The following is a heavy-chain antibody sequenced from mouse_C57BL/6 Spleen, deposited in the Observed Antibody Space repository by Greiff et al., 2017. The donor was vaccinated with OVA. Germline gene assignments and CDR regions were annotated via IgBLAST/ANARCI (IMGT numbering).Heavy chain of an antibody. J-gene: IGHJ2*01. CDR1: GYSFTSYW. V-gene: IGHV1-50*01. D-gene: IGHD6-1*01. CDR2: IDPSDSYT. CDR3: AIASDY. Sequence: VQLQQSGAELVKPGASVKLSCKASGYSFTSYWMQWVKQRPGQGLEWIGEIDPSDSYTNYNQKFKGKATLPVDTSSSTAYMQLSSLTSADSAVYYCAIASDYWGQGTTLSVSS.